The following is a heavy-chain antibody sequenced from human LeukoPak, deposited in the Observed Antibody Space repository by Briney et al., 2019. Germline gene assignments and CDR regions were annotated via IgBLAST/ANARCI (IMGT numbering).Heavy chain of an antibody. CDR3: ATDLGGGIVGATHDAFDI. D-gene: IGHD1-26*01. V-gene: IGHV1-24*01. Sequence: ASVKVSCKVSGYTLTELSMHWVRQAPGKGLEWMGGFDPEDGETIYAQKFQGRVTMTEDTSTDTAYMGLSSLRSEDTAVYYCATDLGGGIVGATHDAFDIWGQGTMVTVSS. J-gene: IGHJ3*02. CDR1: GYTLTELS. CDR2: FDPEDGET.